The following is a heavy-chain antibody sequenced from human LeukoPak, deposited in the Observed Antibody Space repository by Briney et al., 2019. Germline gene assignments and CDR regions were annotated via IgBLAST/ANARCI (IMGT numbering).Heavy chain of an antibody. CDR3: ATSRGWFDP. D-gene: IGHD2-15*01. J-gene: IGHJ5*02. CDR2: ISYTGSNK. CDR1: GFTFSSYA. Sequence: GGSLRLSCAASGFTFSSYAMHWVRQAPGKGLEWVAVISYTGSNKYYADSVKGRFTISRDNSKNTLYLQMNSLRAEDTAVYYCATSRGWFDPWGQGTLVTVSS. V-gene: IGHV3-30*04.